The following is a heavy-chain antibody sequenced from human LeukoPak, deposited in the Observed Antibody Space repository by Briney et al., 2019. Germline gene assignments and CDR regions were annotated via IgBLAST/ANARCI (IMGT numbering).Heavy chain of an antibody. CDR3: ARANSGYDY. Sequence: VASVKVSCKASGSFTSYGITWVRQAPGQGLEWMGWINTDNGNADYAQKFQGRVTLTTDTSPRIGYMELRSLRYDDTAVYYCARANSGYDYWGQGTLVTVSS. D-gene: IGHD5-12*01. CDR2: INTDNGNA. V-gene: IGHV1-18*01. J-gene: IGHJ4*02. CDR1: GSFTSYG.